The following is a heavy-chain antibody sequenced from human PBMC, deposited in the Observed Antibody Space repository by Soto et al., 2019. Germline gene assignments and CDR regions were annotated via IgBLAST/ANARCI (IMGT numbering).Heavy chain of an antibody. J-gene: IGHJ4*02. CDR2: MNPRSGNT. CDR3: VGPLKTRIAS. CDR1: RHMFTTYD. V-gene: IGHV1-8*01. Sequence: ASVTGSCKTARHMFTTYDINWVRPATGQGLEWMGWMNPRSGNTGYAQKFQGRSTMTRNTSVATVYMELNSLRSEHKAVYYCVGPLKTRIASWGKGTLVTVSS.